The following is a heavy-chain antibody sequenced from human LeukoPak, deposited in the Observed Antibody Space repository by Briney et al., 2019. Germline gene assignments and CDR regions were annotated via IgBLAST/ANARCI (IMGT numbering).Heavy chain of an antibody. V-gene: IGHV4-34*01. CDR3: AKGHWYSSGWYWSHWFDP. D-gene: IGHD6-19*01. Sequence: SETLSLTCAVYGGSFSDYYWTWIRQPPGKGLEWIGEINHSGSTNYNPSLKSRATISVDTSKKQFFLRLSSVTAADTAVYYCAKGHWYSSGWYWSHWFDPWGQGTLVTVSS. CDR2: INHSGST. J-gene: IGHJ5*02. CDR1: GGSFSDYY.